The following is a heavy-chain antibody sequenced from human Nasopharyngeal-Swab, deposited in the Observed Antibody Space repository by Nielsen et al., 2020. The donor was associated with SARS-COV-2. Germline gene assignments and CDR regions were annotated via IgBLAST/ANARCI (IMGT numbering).Heavy chain of an antibody. CDR1: GFTFSSYD. V-gene: IGHV3-13*01. Sequence: GALKISCAASGFTFSSYDMHWVRQATGKGLEWVSAIGTAGDTYYPGSVKGRFTISRDNAKNSLYLQMNSLRDEDTAVYYCARKMIYCSGGSCYGMDVWGQGTTVTVSS. CDR3: ARKMIYCSGGSCYGMDV. J-gene: IGHJ6*02. D-gene: IGHD2-15*01. CDR2: IGTAGDT.